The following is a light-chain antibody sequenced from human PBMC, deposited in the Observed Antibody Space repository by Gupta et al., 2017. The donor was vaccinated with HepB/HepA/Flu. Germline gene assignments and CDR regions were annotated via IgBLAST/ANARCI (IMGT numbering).Light chain of an antibody. CDR2: DVS. CDR3: SSDTSTNIHV. V-gene: IGLV2-14*03. Sequence: SALPQPASVSGSPGPSIAISCTVTSSDVGAYNYVSWSPQHPGQAHNLIVYDVSRSTAAVARRFSGSEAGNTASLTISAHKEEDDADYYDSSDTSTNIHVFGTGTTVTVL. CDR1: SSDVGAYNY. J-gene: IGLJ1*01.